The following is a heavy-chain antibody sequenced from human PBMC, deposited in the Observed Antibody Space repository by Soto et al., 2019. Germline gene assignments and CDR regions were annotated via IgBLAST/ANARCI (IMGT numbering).Heavy chain of an antibody. J-gene: IGHJ4*02. CDR1: GYTFTSYG. V-gene: IGHV1-18*01. CDR3: ARLFDPIFDY. CDR2: ISAYNGNT. Sequence: GASVKVSCKASGYTFTSYGISWVRQAPGQGLEWMGWISAYNGNTKYSQKFQGRVTITRDTSASTAYMELSSLRSEDTAVYYCARLFDPIFDYWGQGTLVTVSS. D-gene: IGHD3-9*01.